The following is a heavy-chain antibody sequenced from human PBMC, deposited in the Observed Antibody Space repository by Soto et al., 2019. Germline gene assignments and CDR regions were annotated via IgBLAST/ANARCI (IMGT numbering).Heavy chain of an antibody. CDR1: GYTFTSYY. D-gene: IGHD2-2*01. V-gene: IGHV1-46*01. CDR3: ARELPVPAAMTSYYYYGMDV. J-gene: IGHJ6*02. Sequence: ASVKVSCKASGYTFTSYYMHWVRQAPGQGLEWMGIINPSGGSTSYAQKFQGRVTMTRDTSTSTVYLELSSLRSEDTAVYYCARELPVPAAMTSYYYYGMDVWGQGTTVTVSS. CDR2: INPSGGST.